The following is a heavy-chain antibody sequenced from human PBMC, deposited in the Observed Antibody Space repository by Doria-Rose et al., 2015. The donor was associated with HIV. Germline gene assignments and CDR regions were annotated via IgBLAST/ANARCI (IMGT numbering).Heavy chain of an antibody. D-gene: IGHD6-6*01. CDR1: GGSISSYY. Sequence: LQESGPGLVKPSETLSLTCTVSGGSISSYYWSWIRQPPGKGLEWIGYIYYSGSTNYNPSLKSRVTISVDTSKNQFSLKLSSVTAADTAVYYCARNEYSSSRYAFDIWGQGTMVTVSS. J-gene: IGHJ3*02. V-gene: IGHV4-59*01. CDR2: IYYSGST. CDR3: ARNEYSSSRYAFDI.